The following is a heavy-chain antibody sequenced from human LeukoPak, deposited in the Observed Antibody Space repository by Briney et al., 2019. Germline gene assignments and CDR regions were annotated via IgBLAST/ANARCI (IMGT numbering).Heavy chain of an antibody. CDR2: IYHSGST. CDR1: GGSIGSSNW. Sequence: SGTLSLTCAVSGGSIGSSNWWSWVRQPPGKGLEWIGEIYHSGSTNYNPSLKDRVTISVDKSKNQFSLKLNSVTAADTAMYYCAKAVPAGGSYFGSERFSWFDPWGQGTLVTVSS. V-gene: IGHV4-4*02. J-gene: IGHJ5*02. D-gene: IGHD3-10*01. CDR3: AKAVPAGGSYFGSERFSWFDP.